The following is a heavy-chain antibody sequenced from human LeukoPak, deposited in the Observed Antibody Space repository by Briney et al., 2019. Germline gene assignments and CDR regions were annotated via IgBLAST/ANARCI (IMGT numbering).Heavy chain of an antibody. Sequence: GESLKISCKGSGYSFTSYWIGGVRQMPGKGLEWMGIIYPGDSDTRYSPSFQGQVTISADKSLRYAYLQWSSLKASDTAMYYCARSYGGELSSLYEFDYWGQGTLVTVSS. V-gene: IGHV5-51*01. CDR1: GYSFTSYW. J-gene: IGHJ4*02. CDR3: ARSYGGELSSLYEFDY. D-gene: IGHD3-16*02. CDR2: IYPGDSDT.